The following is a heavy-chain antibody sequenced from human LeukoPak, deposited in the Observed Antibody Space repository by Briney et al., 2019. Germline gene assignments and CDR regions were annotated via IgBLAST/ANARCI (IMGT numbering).Heavy chain of an antibody. Sequence: GGSLRLSCAASGFTFSSYAMNWVRQVPGKGLEWVSSISGSGGNTYYADSVKSRFTISRDNSKNTLYLQMNSLRADDTAVYYCAKPAKTDYADYWGQGTLVTVSS. D-gene: IGHD1-14*01. CDR2: ISGSGGNT. CDR1: GFTFSSYA. CDR3: AKPAKTDYADY. J-gene: IGHJ4*02. V-gene: IGHV3-23*01.